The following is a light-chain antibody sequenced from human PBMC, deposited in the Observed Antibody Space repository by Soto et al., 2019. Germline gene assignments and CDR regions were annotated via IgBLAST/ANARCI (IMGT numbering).Light chain of an antibody. CDR3: AAWDDSLSGWV. J-gene: IGLJ3*02. CDR1: SSNIRSNF. CDR2: RNN. V-gene: IGLV1-47*01. Sequence: QSVLTQPPSASGTPGQRVTISCSGSSSNIRSNFVYWYQQFPGTAPKLLIYRNNQRPSGVPDRFSGSKSGTSASLAISGLPSEDEADYYCAAWDDSLSGWVFGGGTKVTVL.